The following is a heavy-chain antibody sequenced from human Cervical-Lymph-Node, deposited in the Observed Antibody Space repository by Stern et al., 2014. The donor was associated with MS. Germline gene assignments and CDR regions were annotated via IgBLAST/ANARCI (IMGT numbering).Heavy chain of an antibody. CDR3: VLQTLGATY. CDR2: IIPVFGTT. J-gene: IGHJ4*02. D-gene: IGHD3-3*01. V-gene: IGHV1-69*06. Sequence: QVQLVQSGAEVKKPGSSVTVSCKASGGTFSNYAMNWVRQAPGQGLMWMGGIIPVFGTTNQTQHFQDRVTFTADKATNTAFLELTSLISGDTAIYYCVLQTLGATYWGQGTLVTVSS. CDR1: GGTFSNYA.